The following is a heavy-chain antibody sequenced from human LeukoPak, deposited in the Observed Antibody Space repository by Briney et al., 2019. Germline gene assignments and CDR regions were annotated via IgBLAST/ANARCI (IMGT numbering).Heavy chain of an antibody. CDR2: IGPSSDNI. V-gene: IGHV3-11*06. CDR3: ARVNPTNSGFYTY. CDR1: GFTFSDYF. J-gene: IGHJ1*01. Sequence: GGSLRLSCAASGFTFSDYFMSWIRQAPEKGLEWLSHIGPSSDNINYADSVKGRFTVSRDNAKNSLYLQMNSLRAEDTAVYYCARVNPTNSGFYTYWGQGTLVTVSS. D-gene: IGHD3-22*01.